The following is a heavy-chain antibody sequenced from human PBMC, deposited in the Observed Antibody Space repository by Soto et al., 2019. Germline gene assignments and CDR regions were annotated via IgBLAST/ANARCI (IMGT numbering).Heavy chain of an antibody. V-gene: IGHV1-18*04. CDR2: ISAFNGNT. CDR3: ARDGGTGGYRAAFDI. D-gene: IGHD2-8*02. J-gene: IGHJ3*02. Sequence: VQLVQSGAEMKKPGASVKVSCKTSGYTVTSYSINWVRQAPGQGLEWMGWISAFNGNTKYAQKVQGRVTMTTDTSTSTAYMELRSLRSDDTAVYYCARDGGTGGYRAAFDIWGQGTMVTVSS. CDR1: GYTVTSYS.